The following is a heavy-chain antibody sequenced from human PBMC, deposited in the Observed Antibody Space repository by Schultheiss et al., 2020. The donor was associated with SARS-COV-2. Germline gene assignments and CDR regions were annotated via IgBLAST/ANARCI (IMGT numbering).Heavy chain of an antibody. CDR3: ARNLRITIFGVVGAADY. Sequence: SETLSLTCAVSGGSISSSNWWSWVRQPPGKGLEWIGEIYHSGSTNYNPSLKSRVTISVDKPKNQFSLKLSSVTAADTAVYYCARNLRITIFGVVGAADYWGQGTLVTVSS. CDR2: IYHSGST. D-gene: IGHD3-3*01. J-gene: IGHJ4*02. V-gene: IGHV4-4*02. CDR1: GGSISSSNW.